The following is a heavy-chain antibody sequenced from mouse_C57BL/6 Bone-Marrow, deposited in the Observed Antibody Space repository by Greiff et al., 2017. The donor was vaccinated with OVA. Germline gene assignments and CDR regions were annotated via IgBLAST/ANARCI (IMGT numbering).Heavy chain of an antibody. CDR1: GYTFTDYY. Sequence: QVQLKESGPELVKPGASVKISCKASGYTFTDYYINWVKQRPGQGLEWIGWIYPGSGNTKYNEKFKGKATLTVDTSSSTAYMQLSSLTSEDSAVYYCAIGGYYYGSSYWYFDVWGTGTTVTVSS. CDR3: AIGGYYYGSSYWYFDV. D-gene: IGHD1-1*01. V-gene: IGHV1-84*01. J-gene: IGHJ1*03. CDR2: IYPGSGNT.